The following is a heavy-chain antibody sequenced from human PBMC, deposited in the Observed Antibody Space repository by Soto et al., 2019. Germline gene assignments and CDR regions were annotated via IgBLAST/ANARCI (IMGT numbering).Heavy chain of an antibody. Sequence: RFPWAASRFTFRSYSMNSVRQPPRKELESVSYISSSSSTIYYEGSVKGLLTMSGENAKKSLYQEMNRLREEETAVYYCARGSTEARGGGSRYGMEVWGPGTTVTVSS. V-gene: IGHV3-48*02. CDR2: ISSSSSTI. J-gene: IGHJ6*02. CDR1: RFTFRSYS. D-gene: IGHD3-10*01. CDR3: ARGSTEARGGGSRYGMEV.